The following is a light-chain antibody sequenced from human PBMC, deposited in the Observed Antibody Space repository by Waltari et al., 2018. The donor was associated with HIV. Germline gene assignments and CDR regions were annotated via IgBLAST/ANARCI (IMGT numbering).Light chain of an antibody. CDR3: QVWDPSGDHLI. J-gene: IGLJ2*01. CDR2: DGS. CDR1: NIGTKS. Sequence: SYVLTQPPSVSVASGKTARITCGGNNIGTKSLHWYQQKPGQAPVLVIYDGSDRPSGIPERFSGSNSGNSATLAIIRVEAGDEADYYCQVWDPSGDHLIFGGGTKLTVL. V-gene: IGLV3-21*04.